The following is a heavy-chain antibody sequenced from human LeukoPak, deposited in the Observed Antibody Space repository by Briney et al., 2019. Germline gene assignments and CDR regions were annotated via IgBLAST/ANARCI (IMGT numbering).Heavy chain of an antibody. CDR3: ARATPLYDSSGYYQY. CDR2: IYYSWST. Sequence: PSETLSLTCTFSGGSISSYYWSWIRQPPGKGLEWIGYIYYSWSTNYNPSLKSRVTISVDTSKNQFSLKLSSVTAADTAVYYCARATPLYDSSGYYQYWGQGTLVTVSS. D-gene: IGHD3-22*01. V-gene: IGHV4-59*01. J-gene: IGHJ4*02. CDR1: GGSISSYY.